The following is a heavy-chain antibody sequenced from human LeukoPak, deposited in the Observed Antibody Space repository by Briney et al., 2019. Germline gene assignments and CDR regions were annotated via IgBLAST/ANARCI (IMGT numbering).Heavy chain of an antibody. V-gene: IGHV3-30*04. CDR3: ARDREMEQWLPAMGGTDY. CDR2: ISYDGSNK. CDR1: GFTFSSYA. J-gene: IGHJ4*02. D-gene: IGHD6-19*01. Sequence: GGSLRLSCAASGFTFSSYAMHWVRQAPGKGLEWVAVISYDGSNKYYADSVKGRFTISRDNSKNTLYLQMNSLRAEDTAVYYCARDREMEQWLPAMGGTDYWGQGTLVTVSS.